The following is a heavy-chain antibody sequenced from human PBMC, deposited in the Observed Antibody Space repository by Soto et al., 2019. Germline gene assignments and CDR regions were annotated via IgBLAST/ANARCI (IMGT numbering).Heavy chain of an antibody. D-gene: IGHD6-13*01. CDR1: GFMLGSYS. V-gene: IGHV3-21*01. J-gene: IGHJ5*02. CDR2: ISHSSGYI. Sequence: EVQMVESGGGLVKPGGSLRLSRAASGFMLGSYSMNWVRQAPGKGLEWVSSISHSSGYIHYGDSVKGRFTISRDNARNSLYLQMNSLRVEDTAIYYCARSLTAAVGRVGFDPWGRGTLVTVSS. CDR3: ARSLTAAVGRVGFDP.